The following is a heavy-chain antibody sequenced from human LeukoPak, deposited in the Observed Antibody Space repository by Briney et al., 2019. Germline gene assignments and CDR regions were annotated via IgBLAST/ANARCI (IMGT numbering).Heavy chain of an antibody. J-gene: IGHJ6*02. V-gene: IGHV3-30*02. Sequence: GGSLRLSCEASRFVFGSTGMHWVRQAPGKGLEWVAYIRYDGSDKYYSDSVTGRFTISRDNSKSTLSLQMNSLRAEDTAVYYCARDLYVDIVAPSGMDVWGQGTTVTVSS. D-gene: IGHD5-12*01. CDR1: RFVFGSTG. CDR3: ARDLYVDIVAPSGMDV. CDR2: IRYDGSDK.